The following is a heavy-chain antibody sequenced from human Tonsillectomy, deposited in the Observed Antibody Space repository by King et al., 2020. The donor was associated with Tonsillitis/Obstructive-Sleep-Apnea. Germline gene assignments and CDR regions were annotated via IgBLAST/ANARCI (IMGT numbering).Heavy chain of an antibody. J-gene: IGHJ4*02. D-gene: IGHD2-21*02. CDR3: ATPGGDSDFDY. Sequence: QLVQSGAEVKKPGASVKVSCKASGYTITNYDIIWVRQAPGQSLEWMGWMNPRSGNTGYAQKFQGRVTMTRDTSISTSNMELRHLRSEDTAVYYCATPGGDSDFDYWGLGTLVTVSS. CDR1: GYTITNYD. CDR2: MNPRSGNT. V-gene: IGHV1-8*01.